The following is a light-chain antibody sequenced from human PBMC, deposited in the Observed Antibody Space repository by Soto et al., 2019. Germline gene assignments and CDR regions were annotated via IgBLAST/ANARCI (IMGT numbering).Light chain of an antibody. Sequence: QSALTQPPSASGSPGQSVAISCTGTSSDVGRYNYVSWYQQHPGKAPKLIIYEVTKRPSGVPDRFSGSKSGNTASLTVSGLQAEDEADYYCSSYADGGVFGGGTKLTVL. J-gene: IGLJ3*02. CDR1: SSDVGRYNY. V-gene: IGLV2-8*01. CDR3: SSYADGGV. CDR2: EVT.